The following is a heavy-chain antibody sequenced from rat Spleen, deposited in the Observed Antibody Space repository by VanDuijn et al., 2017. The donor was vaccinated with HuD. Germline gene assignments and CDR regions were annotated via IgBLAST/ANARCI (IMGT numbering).Heavy chain of an antibody. CDR2: ISNTGGTT. CDR3: ARRHTMGISAFGY. Sequence: EVQLVESGGGLVQPGRSLKLSCVASGFTFNNYWMTWIRQAPGKGLEWVASISNTGGTTNYPDSVKGRISISRDNAKSTLYVQLNSLRSEDTATYYCARRHTMGISAFGYWGQGTLVTVSS. D-gene: IGHD1-9*01. V-gene: IGHV5-31*01. CDR1: GFTFNNYW. J-gene: IGHJ3*01.